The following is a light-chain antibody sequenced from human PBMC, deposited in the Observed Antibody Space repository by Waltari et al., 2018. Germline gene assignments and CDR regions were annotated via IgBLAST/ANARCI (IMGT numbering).Light chain of an antibody. CDR2: DAS. CDR1: QSVSRT. V-gene: IGKV3-20*01. Sequence: SCRASQSVSRTLAWYQQKPGQAPRLLIYDASRRATGIPERLSGSGYGKELSIKIRRMEKEDFEVYYCKKYGTLQETFGQGTKVEIK. J-gene: IGKJ1*01. CDR3: KKYGTLQET.